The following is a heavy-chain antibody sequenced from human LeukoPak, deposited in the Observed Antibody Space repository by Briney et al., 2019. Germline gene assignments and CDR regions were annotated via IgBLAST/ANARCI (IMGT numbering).Heavy chain of an antibody. CDR2: IYYSGIT. V-gene: IGHV4-39*01. CDR1: GDSISRSTYF. Sequence: PSETLSLTCTVSGDSISRSTYFWDWIRQPPGKGLEWIGSIYYSGITYYNPSLKSRVTISVDTPKNQFSLKLSSVTAADTAVYYCARLRGSSGPFNLWGQGTLVTVSS. J-gene: IGHJ4*02. D-gene: IGHD2-15*01. CDR3: ARLRGSSGPFNL.